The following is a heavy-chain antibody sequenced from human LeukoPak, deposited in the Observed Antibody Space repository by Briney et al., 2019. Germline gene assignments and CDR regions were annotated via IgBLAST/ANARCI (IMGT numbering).Heavy chain of an antibody. D-gene: IGHD2-21*02. V-gene: IGHV3-33*06. J-gene: IGHJ4*02. CDR3: AKDKDTPATAQPQRGYFES. CDR2: VWYDGSHQ. Sequence: PGNSLRLSCAASGFPFSGSGMHWVRQAPGKGLEWVAVVWYDGSHQYYADSVKGRLTISRDNSKNTVDLQMNSLRVEDTAVYFCAKDKDTPATAQPQRGYFESWGQGTLVTVSS. CDR1: GFPFSGSG.